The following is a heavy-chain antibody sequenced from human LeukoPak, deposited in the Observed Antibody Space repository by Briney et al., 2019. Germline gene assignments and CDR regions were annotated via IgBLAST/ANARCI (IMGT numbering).Heavy chain of an antibody. D-gene: IGHD3-22*01. Sequence: GGSLRLSCAASGFTFSSYEMNWVRQAPGKWLEWVSYISRSGSNIFYANSVKGLFNISRNNANNSMYLEMNGLRAEGTAVYYCARDCRSGYYSLGRYFDLWGRGTLVTVPS. J-gene: IGHJ2*01. CDR3: ARDCRSGYYSLGRYFDL. CDR1: GFTFSSYE. CDR2: ISRSGSNI. V-gene: IGHV3-48*03.